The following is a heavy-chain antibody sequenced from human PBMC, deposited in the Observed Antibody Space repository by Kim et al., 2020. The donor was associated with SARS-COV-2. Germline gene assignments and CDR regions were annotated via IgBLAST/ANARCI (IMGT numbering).Heavy chain of an antibody. V-gene: IGHV4-39*01. CDR2: GSP. D-gene: IGHD1-7*01. Sequence: GSPSHNPSLKGRVTISVDTSKNQFSLKLSSVTAADTAVYYCARRTRFLDYWGQGTLVTVSS. J-gene: IGHJ4*02. CDR3: ARRTRFLDY.